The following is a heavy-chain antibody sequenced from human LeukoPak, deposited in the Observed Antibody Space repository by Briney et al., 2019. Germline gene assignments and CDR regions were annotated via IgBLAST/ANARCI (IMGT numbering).Heavy chain of an antibody. D-gene: IGHD3-10*01. CDR3: ARGAGSYWVIFDY. J-gene: IGHJ4*02. CDR1: GYTFTSYA. V-gene: IGHV1-3*01. CDR2: INAGNGNT. Sequence: ASVKVSCEASGYTFTSYAMHWVRQAPGQRLEWMGWINAGNGNTKYSQKFQGRVTITRDTSASTAYMELSSLRSEDTAVYYCARGAGSYWVIFDYWGQGTLVTVSS.